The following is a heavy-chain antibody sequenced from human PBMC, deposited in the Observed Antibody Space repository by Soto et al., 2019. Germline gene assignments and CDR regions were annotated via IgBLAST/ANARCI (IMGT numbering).Heavy chain of an antibody. J-gene: IGHJ4*02. Sequence: GGSLRLSCSASGFTFSSYAMHWVRQAPGKGLEYVSGVRGNGDPPFYADSVKGRFTIPRDNSKNTLYLQMSSLSADDTAVYYCVKSRGGNNFDFFDWGQGALVTVSS. CDR2: VRGNGDPP. V-gene: IGHV3-64D*06. D-gene: IGHD5-12*01. CDR3: VKSRGGNNFDFFD. CDR1: GFTFSSYA.